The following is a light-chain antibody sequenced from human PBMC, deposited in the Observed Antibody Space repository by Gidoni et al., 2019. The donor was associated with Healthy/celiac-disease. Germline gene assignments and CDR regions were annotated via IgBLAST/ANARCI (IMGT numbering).Light chain of an antibody. CDR1: QGISSY. Sequence: AIRITQSPSSLSASTGDRVTITCRASQGISSYLALYQQKPGKAPKLLIYATSTLQSGVPSRFSGSGSGTDFTLTISCLQSADFATYYCQQYYSYPRTFXQXTKVEIK. V-gene: IGKV1-8*01. CDR3: QQYYSYPRT. J-gene: IGKJ1*01. CDR2: ATS.